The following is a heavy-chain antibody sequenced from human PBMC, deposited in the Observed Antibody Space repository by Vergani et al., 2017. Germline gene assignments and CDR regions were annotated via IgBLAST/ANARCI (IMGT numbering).Heavy chain of an antibody. CDR2: IGKDGINR. J-gene: IGHJ4*02. Sequence: QVQLVESAGGVVQPGGSLRLSCAASGFTFSNFGMHWIRQAPGKGLEWLAYIGKDGINRKDRDAVKGRFTVSRDNSKDILSLQKDSLRSEDTALYYCAKYLRDSTDGLPDSWGPGTLVIVSS. D-gene: IGHD2-21*02. CDR3: AKYLRDSTDGLPDS. CDR1: GFTFSNFG. V-gene: IGHV3-30*02.